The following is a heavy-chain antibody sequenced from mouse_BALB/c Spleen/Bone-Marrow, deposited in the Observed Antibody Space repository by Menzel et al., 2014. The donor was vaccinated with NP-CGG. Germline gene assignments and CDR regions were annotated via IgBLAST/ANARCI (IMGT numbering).Heavy chain of an antibody. V-gene: IGHV3-2*02. D-gene: IGHD1-1*01. J-gene: IGHJ1*01. CDR3: ARDYYGSSSYWYFDV. CDR1: GYSITSDYA. Sequence: EVKLQESGPGLVKPSQSLSLTCTVTGYSITSDYAWNWIRQFPGNKLEWTGYISYSGSTSFNPSLKSRISITRDTSKNQFFLQLNSVTTEDTATYYCARDYYGSSSYWYFDVWGAGTMVTVSS. CDR2: ISYSGST.